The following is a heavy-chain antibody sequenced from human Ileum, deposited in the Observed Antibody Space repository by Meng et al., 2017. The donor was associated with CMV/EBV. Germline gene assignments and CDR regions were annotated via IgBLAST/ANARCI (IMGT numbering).Heavy chain of an antibody. Sequence: GESLKISCAASGFTFSNAWMSWVRQAPGKGLEWVGRIKGKTDGGKTDYAAPVKGRFTISSDDSETPLILQMDSMKTEDTAMYNCTTPGWGSTTCYTRLYYWGQGTVVTVSS. CDR3: TTPGWGSTTCYTRLYY. CDR1: GFTFSNAW. CDR2: IKGKTDGGKT. J-gene: IGHJ4*02. V-gene: IGHV3-15*01. D-gene: IGHD2-2*02.